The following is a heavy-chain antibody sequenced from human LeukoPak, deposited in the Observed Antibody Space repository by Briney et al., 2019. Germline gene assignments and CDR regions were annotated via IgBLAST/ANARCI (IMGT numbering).Heavy chain of an antibody. V-gene: IGHV3-72*01. D-gene: IGHD5-18*01. Sequence: QTGGSLRLSCAVSGFTFSDHYMDWVRQAPGKGLEWVGRTRNKARSYTTEYAASVKGRFTISRDDSKISLYLQMNSLKTEDTAVYYCAKDKMADTALVANWFDPWGQGTLVTVSS. CDR1: GFTFSDHY. CDR2: TRNKARSYTT. J-gene: IGHJ5*02. CDR3: AKDKMADTALVANWFDP.